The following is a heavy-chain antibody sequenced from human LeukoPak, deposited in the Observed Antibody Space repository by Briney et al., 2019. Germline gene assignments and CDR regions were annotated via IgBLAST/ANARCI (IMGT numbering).Heavy chain of an antibody. Sequence: ASVKVSCKVFGYTLTELSMHWVRQAPGKGLEWMGGFDPEDGETIYAQKFQGRVTMTEDTSTDTAYMELSSLRSEDTAVYYCATGPYCSGGSCYLDWFDPWGQGTLVTVSS. J-gene: IGHJ5*02. CDR2: FDPEDGET. D-gene: IGHD2-15*01. CDR3: ATGPYCSGGSCYLDWFDP. V-gene: IGHV1-24*01. CDR1: GYTLTELS.